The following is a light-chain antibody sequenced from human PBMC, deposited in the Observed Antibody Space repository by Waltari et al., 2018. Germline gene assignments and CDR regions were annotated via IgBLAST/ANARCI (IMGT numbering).Light chain of an antibody. J-gene: IGKJ3*01. Sequence: DIQMTPSQSSLSASVGDSVTITCRASQSISTYLNWYQQKPGKAPNVLIYDATNLQSGVPSRFSGSGSGAEFSLTISSLQPEDFATYYCQQGARGAFTFGPGTTVDI. CDR1: QSISTY. CDR3: QQGARGAFT. V-gene: IGKV1-39*01. CDR2: DAT.